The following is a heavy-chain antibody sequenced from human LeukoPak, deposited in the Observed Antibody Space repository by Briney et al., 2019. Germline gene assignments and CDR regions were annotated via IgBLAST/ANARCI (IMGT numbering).Heavy chain of an antibody. J-gene: IGHJ4*02. V-gene: IGHV4-59*01. Sequence: PSETLSLTCTVSGGSLSSYSWSWIRQPPGKGLEWIGYIYYSGNTNYNPSLKSRVTISVDTSKNQFSLELSSVTAADTAVYYCASGSGSGSYYPFDYWGQGTLVTVSS. CDR2: IYYSGNT. CDR1: GGSLSSYS. D-gene: IGHD3-10*01. CDR3: ASGSGSGSYYPFDY.